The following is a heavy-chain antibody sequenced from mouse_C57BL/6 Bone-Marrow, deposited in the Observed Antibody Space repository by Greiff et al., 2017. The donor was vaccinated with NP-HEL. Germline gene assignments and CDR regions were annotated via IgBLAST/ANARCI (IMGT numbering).Heavy chain of an antibody. CDR2: ISDGGSYT. J-gene: IGHJ2*01. V-gene: IGHV5-4*03. Sequence: DVMLVESGGGLVKPGGSLKLSCAASGFTFSSYAMSWVRQTPEKRLEWVATISDGGSYTYYPDNVKGRFTISRDNAKNNLYLQMSHLKSEDTAMYYCARYDTTVVAKGYFDYWGQGTTLTVSS. CDR1: GFTFSSYA. D-gene: IGHD1-1*01. CDR3: ARYDTTVVAKGYFDY.